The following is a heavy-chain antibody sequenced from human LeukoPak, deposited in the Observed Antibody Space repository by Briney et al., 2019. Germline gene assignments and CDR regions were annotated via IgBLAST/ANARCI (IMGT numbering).Heavy chain of an antibody. CDR1: GFTVSSNY. CDR3: ARPQSERYYGSGSYYGY. D-gene: IGHD3-10*01. CDR2: IYSGGST. V-gene: IGHV3-66*04. J-gene: IGHJ4*02. Sequence: PGGSLRLSCAASGFTVSSNYMSWVRQAPGKGLEWVSVIYSGGSTYYADSVKGRFTISRDNSKNTLYLQMNSLRAEDTAVYYCARPQSERYYGSGSYYGYWGQGTLVTVSS.